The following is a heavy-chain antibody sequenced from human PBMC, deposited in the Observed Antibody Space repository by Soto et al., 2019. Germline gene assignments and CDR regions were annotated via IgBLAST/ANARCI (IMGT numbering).Heavy chain of an antibody. Sequence: QVQLVESGGGVVQPGRSLRLSCEASGFTFSSFGMHWVRQVPGKGLEWVALISYDGSKKYYADSVKGRFTISRDKSKNTLYLQMNSLRVEDTAVYYCAKDRGWSSADLDYWGQGTLVTVSS. V-gene: IGHV3-30*18. CDR3: AKDRGWSSADLDY. D-gene: IGHD6-19*01. CDR2: ISYDGSKK. CDR1: GFTFSSFG. J-gene: IGHJ4*02.